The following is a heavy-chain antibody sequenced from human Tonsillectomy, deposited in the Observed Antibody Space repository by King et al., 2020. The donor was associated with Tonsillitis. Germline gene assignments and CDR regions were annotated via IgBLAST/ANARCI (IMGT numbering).Heavy chain of an antibody. D-gene: IGHD5-18*01. CDR1: GFTFSDYW. V-gene: IGHV3-74*01. CDR3: ATLPSCYSYPSKYGMIV. J-gene: IGHJ6*04. CDR2: INSDGTSK. Sequence: VQLVESGGGLVQPGGSLTLSCAASGFTFSDYWIHWVRQAPGKGLVWVSCINSDGTSKTYADSVKGRFTISKANAKNTLYLQMNSLRAEETAVYYCATLPSCYSYPSKYGMIVGGEGTTVTVSS.